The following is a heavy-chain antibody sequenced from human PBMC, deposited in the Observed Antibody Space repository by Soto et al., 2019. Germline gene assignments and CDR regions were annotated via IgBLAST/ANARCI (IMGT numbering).Heavy chain of an antibody. CDR2: ISAYNGNT. J-gene: IGHJ4*02. Sequence: QVQLVQSGAEVKKPGASVKVSCKASGYTFITYGFTWVRQAPGQGLEGMGWISAYNGNTNYAQKLQGRVTMTTDTSKSTAYLELRSLTSDDAAVYYCARGQFGDLDYWGQGTLVTVSS. V-gene: IGHV1-18*01. D-gene: IGHD2-21*02. CDR1: GYTFITYG. CDR3: ARGQFGDLDY.